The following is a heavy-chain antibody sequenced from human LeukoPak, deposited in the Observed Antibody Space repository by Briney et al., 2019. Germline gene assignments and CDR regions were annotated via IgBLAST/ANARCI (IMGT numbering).Heavy chain of an antibody. Sequence: GESLKISFQGSGYRFTSYWIGWVRPMPGKGLEWMGIIYPGDSDTRYSPSFQGQVTISADKSISTAYLQWSSLKASDTAMYYCARQGIAVAGKNPYYYYGMDVWGQGTTVTVSS. J-gene: IGHJ6*02. CDR1: GYRFTSYW. D-gene: IGHD6-19*01. CDR2: IYPGDSDT. V-gene: IGHV5-51*01. CDR3: ARQGIAVAGKNPYYYYGMDV.